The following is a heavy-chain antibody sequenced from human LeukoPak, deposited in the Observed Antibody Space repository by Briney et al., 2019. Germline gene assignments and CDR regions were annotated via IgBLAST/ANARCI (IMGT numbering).Heavy chain of an antibody. J-gene: IGHJ2*01. Sequence: SETLSLTCTVSDGSTSSYFWNWIRQPAGKGLEWIGRVYTSGTTNYNPSLKSRVTMSVDTSKNQFSLKLNSMTAADTAVYYCARGCSDSSRYSRWHFDLWGRGTLVTVSS. CDR1: DGSTSSYF. CDR3: ARGCSDSSRYSRWHFDL. CDR2: VYTSGTT. D-gene: IGHD2-15*01. V-gene: IGHV4-4*07.